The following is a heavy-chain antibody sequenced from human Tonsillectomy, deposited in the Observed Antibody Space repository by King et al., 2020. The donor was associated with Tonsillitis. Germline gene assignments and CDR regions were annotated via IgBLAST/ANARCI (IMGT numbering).Heavy chain of an antibody. CDR1: GGTFIKYA. J-gene: IGHJ4*02. V-gene: IGHV1-69*12. D-gene: IGHD5-12*01. Sequence: QLVQSGAEVRKPGSSVKLSCKASGGTFIKYAISWVRQDPGQGLEWMGGIIPLFGKPNYAQKFKGRVTITADESANTVYMEWSSLRSEDTAMYYCAGVWYSGDDSELYWGQGPLVTVSS. CDR3: AGVWYSGDDSELY. CDR2: IIPLFGKP.